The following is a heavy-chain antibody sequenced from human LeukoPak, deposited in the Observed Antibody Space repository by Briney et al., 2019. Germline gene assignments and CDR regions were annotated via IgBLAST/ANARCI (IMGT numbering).Heavy chain of an antibody. CDR2: ISYDGSNK. D-gene: IGHD3-22*01. Sequence: GSLRLSCAASGFTFSSYAMHWVRQAPGKGLEWAAVISYDGSNKYYADSVKGRFTISRDNSKNTLYLQMNSLRAGDTAVYYCARVLTTRGAFDIWGQGTMVTVSS. J-gene: IGHJ3*02. CDR1: GFTFSSYA. V-gene: IGHV3-30-3*01. CDR3: ARVLTTRGAFDI.